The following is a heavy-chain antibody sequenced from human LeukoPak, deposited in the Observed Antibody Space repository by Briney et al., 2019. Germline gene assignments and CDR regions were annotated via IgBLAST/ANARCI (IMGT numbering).Heavy chain of an antibody. D-gene: IGHD2-2*01. CDR3: ASSPRLTTSWFLFDS. CDR2: VYYSGST. Sequence: SETLSLTCSVSGDPFSNYYWIWIRQPPGKGLEWIGYVYYSGSTNYNPSLKTRLNLSVDTSKNRFSLKLSSVTAADTAVYYCASSPRLTTSWFLFDSWGHGTLVTVSS. CDR1: GDPFSNYY. J-gene: IGHJ5*01. V-gene: IGHV4-59*08.